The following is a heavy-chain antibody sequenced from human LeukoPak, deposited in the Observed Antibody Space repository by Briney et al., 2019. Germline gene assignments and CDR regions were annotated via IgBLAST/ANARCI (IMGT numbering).Heavy chain of an antibody. V-gene: IGHV4-39*02. D-gene: IGHD1-26*01. CDR3: ARDGSYSYYYYYMDV. J-gene: IGHJ6*03. CDR1: GGSISSSSYY. CDR2: IYYSGST. Sequence: SETLSLTCTVSGGSISSSSYYWGWIRQPPGKGLEWIGSIYYSGSTYYNPSLKSRVTISVDTSKNQFSLKLSSVTAADTAVYYCARDGSYSYYYYYMDVWGKGTTVTISS.